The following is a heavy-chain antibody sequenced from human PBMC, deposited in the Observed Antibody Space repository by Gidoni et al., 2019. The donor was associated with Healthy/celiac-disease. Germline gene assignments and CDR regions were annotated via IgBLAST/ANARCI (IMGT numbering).Heavy chain of an antibody. CDR2: SNHSGST. CDR1: GGSFSGYY. D-gene: IGHD2-15*01. Sequence: QVQLQQWGAGLLKPSETLSLTCAVYGGSFSGYYWSWSRQPPGKGLEWIGESNHSGSTNYNPSLKSRVTISVDTSKNQFSLKLSSVTAADTAVYYCARGRPLHYYMDVWGKGTTVTVSS. V-gene: IGHV4-34*01. CDR3: ARGRPLHYYMDV. J-gene: IGHJ6*03.